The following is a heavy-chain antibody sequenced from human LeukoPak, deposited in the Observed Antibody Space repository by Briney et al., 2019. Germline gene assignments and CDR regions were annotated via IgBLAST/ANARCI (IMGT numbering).Heavy chain of an antibody. CDR2: IRNKASTYAT. J-gene: IGHJ4*02. Sequence: GGSLRLSCAASGFSLTDSSVHWVRQASGKGLEWLGRIRNKASTYATAYAASVRGRFTISRDDSKHTAYLQMNSLKTDDTAVYYCTANGDNSDFWGQGTLVTASS. D-gene: IGHD2-21*02. CDR1: GFSLTDSS. CDR3: TANGDNSDF. V-gene: IGHV3-73*01.